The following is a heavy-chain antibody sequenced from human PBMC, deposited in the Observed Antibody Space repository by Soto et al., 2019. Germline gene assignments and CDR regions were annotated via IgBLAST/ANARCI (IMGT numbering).Heavy chain of an antibody. CDR3: ARQIYGSDTGPNFQYYFDS. CDR1: GYSFAGYW. Sequence: GESLKISCKGSGYSFAGYWITWVRQKPGKGLEWMGRIDPSDSQTYYSPSFRGHVTISVTKSITTVFLQWSSLRASDTAMYYCARQIYGSDTGPNFQYYFDSWGQGTPVTVSS. J-gene: IGHJ4*02. V-gene: IGHV5-10-1*01. D-gene: IGHD5-18*01. CDR2: IDPSDSQT.